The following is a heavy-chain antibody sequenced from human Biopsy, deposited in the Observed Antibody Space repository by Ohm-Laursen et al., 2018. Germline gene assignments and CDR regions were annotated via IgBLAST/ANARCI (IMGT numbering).Heavy chain of an antibody. D-gene: IGHD1-1*01. J-gene: IGHJ3*02. CDR3: AKGRVGNSGSLDI. Sequence: SLRLSCSASGFTVNDHAMHWVRQPPGKGLEWVSGISWDSGRIGYADSVKGRFTVSRDNAKKSLYLEMNSLRPEDTAIYYCAKGRVGNSGSLDIWGHGTMVTVSS. V-gene: IGHV3-9*01. CDR1: GFTVNDHA. CDR2: ISWDSGRI.